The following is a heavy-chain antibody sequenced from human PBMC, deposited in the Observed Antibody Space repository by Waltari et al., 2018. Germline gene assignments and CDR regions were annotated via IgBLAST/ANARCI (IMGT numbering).Heavy chain of an antibody. CDR2: IYYTGTT. D-gene: IGHD5-18*01. V-gene: IGHV4-39*01. J-gene: IGHJ6*02. Sequence: QLQLQESGRGLVKPSETLSLTCSVPGGPISSSSYFWGWTRQPPGKGLEWIGSIYYTGTTNYNPSFESRLTISIDTSKNQFSLKLTSVTAADTAVYYCTKRTALDGMDVWGQGATVTVSS. CDR1: GGPISSSSYF. CDR3: TKRTALDGMDV.